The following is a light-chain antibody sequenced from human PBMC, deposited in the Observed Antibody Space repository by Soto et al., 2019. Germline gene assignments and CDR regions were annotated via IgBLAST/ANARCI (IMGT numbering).Light chain of an antibody. CDR2: DAS. Sequence: DIQMTQSPSTLSASVGDRVTITCRASQSISSWLAWYQQKPGKAPKLLIYDASSLESGVPSRFSGSGSGTEGTLTIRSLQPDDGATYDCQQYNSYLWTFGQGTKVDIK. CDR1: QSISSW. CDR3: QQYNSYLWT. V-gene: IGKV1-5*01. J-gene: IGKJ1*01.